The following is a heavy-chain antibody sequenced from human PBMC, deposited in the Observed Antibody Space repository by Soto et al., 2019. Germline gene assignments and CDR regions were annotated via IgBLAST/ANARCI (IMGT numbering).Heavy chain of an antibody. CDR2: IKGDGSNT. D-gene: IGHD5-18*01. CDR3: ASRIPGYYGSDV. V-gene: IGHV3-74*01. J-gene: IGHJ3*01. CDR1: GFTFSNYW. Sequence: EVQLVESGGGLFQPGGSLRLSCEASGFTFSNYWMHWVRQVTGKGLVWVSRIKGDGSNTNYADFVEGRFTISRDNAKNTVCLQKESLRAEHAAVDYCASRIPGYYGSDVWGKGTMVTVSS.